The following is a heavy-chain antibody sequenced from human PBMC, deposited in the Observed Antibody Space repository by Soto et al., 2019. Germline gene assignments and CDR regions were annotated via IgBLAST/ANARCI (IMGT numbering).Heavy chain of an antibody. Sequence: EVKLVESGGGLVHPGGSLRISCKVSGFMFSDYAMTWVHQAPGKGLEWVSSIGKSGSERDYADSVKGRFTISRDNSENTVYLQMDSLKVEDTALYFCMKVRDYWGQGTQVTVS. CDR3: MKVRDY. CDR2: IGKSGSER. CDR1: GFMFSDYA. V-gene: IGHV3-23*04. J-gene: IGHJ4*02.